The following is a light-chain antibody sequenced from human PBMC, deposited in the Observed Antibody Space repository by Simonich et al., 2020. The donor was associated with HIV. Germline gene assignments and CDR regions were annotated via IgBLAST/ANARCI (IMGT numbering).Light chain of an antibody. CDR3: CSYAGSHTFV. Sequence: QSALTQPASVSGSPGQSITISCTGTSSDVGGYNYVSWYQQHPGKAPKLMIYDVSKWPSGVPDRFSGSKSGNTASLTISGLQAEDEADYYCCSYAGSHTFVFGGGTKLTVL. CDR2: DVS. V-gene: IGLV2-11*01. CDR1: SSDVGGYNY. J-gene: IGLJ2*01.